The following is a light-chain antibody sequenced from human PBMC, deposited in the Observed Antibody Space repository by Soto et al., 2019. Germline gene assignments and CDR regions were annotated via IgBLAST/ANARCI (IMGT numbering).Light chain of an antibody. CDR1: QFIHTW. CDR3: QQTNSFPRT. J-gene: IGKJ2*01. CDR2: GAS. V-gene: IGKV1-12*01. Sequence: DILMTQSPSSVSASVVDKVIITCRASQFIHTWLAWYQQRSGEGPKLLISGASTLESGVPSRFSGSGSGTDFTLTIAGLQPEDFATYYCQQTNSFPRTFGQGTKVDIK.